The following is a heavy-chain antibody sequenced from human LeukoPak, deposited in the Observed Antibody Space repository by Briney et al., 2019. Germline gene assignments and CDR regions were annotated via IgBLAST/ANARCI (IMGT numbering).Heavy chain of an antibody. J-gene: IGHJ1*01. CDR2: ISGSGSNT. V-gene: IGHV3-23*01. CDR3: AKVYGSGSYGVYFQH. Sequence: GGSLRLSCAASEFTFSSYAMSWVRQAPGKGLEWVSGISGSGSNTYYADSVKGRFTISRDNPKNTLYLQMNSLRAEDTAVYYCAKVYGSGSYGVYFQHWGQGTLVTVSS. D-gene: IGHD3-10*01. CDR1: EFTFSSYA.